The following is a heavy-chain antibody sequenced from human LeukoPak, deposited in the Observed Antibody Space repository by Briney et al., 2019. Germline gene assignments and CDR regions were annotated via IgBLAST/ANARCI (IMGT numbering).Heavy chain of an antibody. V-gene: IGHV3-7*01. J-gene: IGHJ5*02. Sequence: GGSLRLSCAASGFTFSNYWMSWVRQAPGKGLEWVANTNQDGSEKYYVDSVKGRFTISRDNAKNSLYLQMNSLRAEDTAVYYCARDKEAGASRFDPWGQGTLVTVSS. CDR1: GFTFSNYW. CDR2: TNQDGSEK. CDR3: ARDKEAGASRFDP. D-gene: IGHD1-26*01.